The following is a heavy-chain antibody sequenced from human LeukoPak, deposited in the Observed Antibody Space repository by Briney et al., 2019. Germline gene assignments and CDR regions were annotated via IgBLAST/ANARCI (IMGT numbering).Heavy chain of an antibody. CDR3: ARDSSDDYYYYGLDV. J-gene: IGHJ6*02. D-gene: IGHD6-19*01. CDR1: GYTFTSYV. CDR2: ITAYNDNT. Sequence: ASVKGSSEASGYTFTSYVISWVRQAPREGLVWVGWITAYNDNTNYAQTIQGRVIMTTDASTSTAYMELRSLRSDDTAVYYCARDSSDDYYYYGLDVWGQGTTVTVSS. V-gene: IGHV1-18*01.